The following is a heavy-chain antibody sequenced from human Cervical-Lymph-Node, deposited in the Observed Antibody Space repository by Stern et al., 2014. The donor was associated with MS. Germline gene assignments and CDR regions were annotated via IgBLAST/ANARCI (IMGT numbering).Heavy chain of an antibody. CDR2: IYYSGRA. CDR1: GVSVNSPSYY. J-gene: IGHJ3*02. Sequence: QVQLEESGPGLVKPSETLSLTCTVSGVSVNSPSYYWGWIRQPPGKGLEWIGSIYYSGRANHKPSLKSRLTMSVDTSQNQSSLKLGSVTATDTAVYYCASHRVTMAFGGFDIWGQGTVVTVSS. V-gene: IGHV4-39*01. D-gene: IGHD3-10*01. CDR3: ASHRVTMAFGGFDI.